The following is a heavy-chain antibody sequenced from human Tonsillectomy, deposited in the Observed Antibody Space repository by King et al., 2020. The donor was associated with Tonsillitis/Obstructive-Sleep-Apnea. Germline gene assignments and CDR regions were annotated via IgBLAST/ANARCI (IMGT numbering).Heavy chain of an antibody. V-gene: IGHV1-2*02. CDR2: INPDSGGT. Sequence: QRVQSGAEVKKPGASVKVSCKASGYTFIGYYMYWVRQAPGQGLECMGWINPDSGGTNYAQKFQGRGSLTRDTSISTAYMELSRLTSDDTAVYYCAREKVLVAATNYWFDPWGQGTLVTVSS. J-gene: IGHJ5*02. CDR1: GYTFIGYY. CDR3: AREKVLVAATNYWFDP. D-gene: IGHD2-15*01.